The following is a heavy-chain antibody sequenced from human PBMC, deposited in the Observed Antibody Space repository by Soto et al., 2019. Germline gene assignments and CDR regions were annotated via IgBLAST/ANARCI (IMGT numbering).Heavy chain of an antibody. CDR2: IIPMTGST. D-gene: IGHD1-1*01. V-gene: IGHV1-69*01. Sequence: QVQLVQSGAEVRKPGSSVKVSCKSSGGTFSSYAINWVRQAPGQGLEWMGGIIPMTGSTNYAQKFLGRVTISADESTRTAYLELSSLRSDDPAVFYCSHNAWPPERPRPDGFDVWGQGTVVSVST. J-gene: IGHJ3*01. CDR1: GGTFSSYA. CDR3: SHNAWPPERPRPDGFDV.